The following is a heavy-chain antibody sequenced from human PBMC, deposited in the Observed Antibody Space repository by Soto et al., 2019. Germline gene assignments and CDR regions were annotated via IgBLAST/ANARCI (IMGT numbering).Heavy chain of an antibody. J-gene: IGHJ4*02. CDR2: IKQDGSEK. D-gene: IGHD3-22*01. Sequence: EVQLVESGGGLVQPGGSLRLSCAASGFTFSSYWMSWVRQAPGKGLEWVADIKQDGSEKHYVDSVKGRFTISRDNVRNSLYLQMNSLRAEDTAVYYCAKDGSSGNNYYFDYWGQGTLVTVSS. CDR3: AKDGSSGNNYYFDY. CDR1: GFTFSSYW. V-gene: IGHV3-7*01.